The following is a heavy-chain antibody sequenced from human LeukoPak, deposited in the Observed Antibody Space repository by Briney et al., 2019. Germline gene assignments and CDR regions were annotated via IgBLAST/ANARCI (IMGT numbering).Heavy chain of an antibody. CDR3: ARDAQGYYDFWSGYIPYYMDV. J-gene: IGHJ6*03. CDR1: GGSISSYY. D-gene: IGHD3-3*01. CDR2: IYTSGST. Sequence: SETLSLTCTVSGGSISSYYWSWIRQPPGKGLEWIGRIYTSGSTNYNPSLKSRVTISVDTSKNQFSLKLSSVTAADTAVYYCARDAQGYYDFWSGYIPYYMDVWGKGTTVTVSS. V-gene: IGHV4-4*08.